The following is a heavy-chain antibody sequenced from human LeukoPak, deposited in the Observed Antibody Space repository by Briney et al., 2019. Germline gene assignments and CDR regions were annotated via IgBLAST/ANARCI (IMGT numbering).Heavy chain of an antibody. Sequence: EGSLSLSCAPSRFTLSSQGTSWVRQDPRDGREWAGTVSGSGDITYYADSLKGRFTTSRDNSRHTLYLQMNSPRAEDTAVYYCAILTYGSGTYGAFDYWGQGTLVTVSS. CDR3: AILTYGSGTYGAFDY. CDR2: VSGSGDIT. J-gene: IGHJ4*02. V-gene: IGHV3-23*01. D-gene: IGHD3-10*01. CDR1: RFTLSSQG.